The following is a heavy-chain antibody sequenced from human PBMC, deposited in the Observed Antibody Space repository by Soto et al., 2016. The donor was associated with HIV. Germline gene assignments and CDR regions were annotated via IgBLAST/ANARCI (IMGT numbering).Heavy chain of an antibody. CDR1: GFAVNVNY. D-gene: IGHD4-17*01. J-gene: IGHJ4*02. V-gene: IGHV3-66*01. Sequence: QLVESGGGFSSRLESTLRLSCVASGFAVNVNYMTWVRQAPGKGTGMGLDYLYWWYHVYADSVADRFIISRDTYKNTLFLQMNNLRVEDTATYFCARVMTKAHDYGDQEDTYYFDSWGRGTLVTVSS. CDR2: LYWWYH. CDR3: ARVMTKAHDYGDQEDTYYFDS.